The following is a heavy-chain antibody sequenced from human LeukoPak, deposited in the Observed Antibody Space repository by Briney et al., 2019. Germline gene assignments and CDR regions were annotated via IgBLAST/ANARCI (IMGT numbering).Heavy chain of an antibody. CDR1: GFTFSSFG. CDR3: ARGYLGATLFSSIDY. J-gene: IGHJ4*02. V-gene: IGHV3-21*01. D-gene: IGHD1-26*01. CDR2: ISGSGGTT. Sequence: GGSLRLSCAASGFTFSSFGMRWVRQAPGKGLEWASAISGSGGTTYYADSVKGRFTISRDNARNSLYLQMNSLRAEDTAVYYCARGYLGATLFSSIDYWGQGTLVTVSS.